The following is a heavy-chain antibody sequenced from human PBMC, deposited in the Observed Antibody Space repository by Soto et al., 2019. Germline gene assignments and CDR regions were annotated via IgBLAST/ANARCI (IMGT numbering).Heavy chain of an antibody. CDR3: ARDSLPPHGYYDSIGYPLGY. J-gene: IGHJ4*02. CDR1: GFTFSSYA. CDR2: ISGSGGST. V-gene: IGHV3-23*01. D-gene: IGHD3-22*01. Sequence: PGGSLRLSCAASGFTFSSYAMSWVRQAPGKGLEWVSAISGSGGSTYYADSVKGRFTISRDNSKNTLCLQMNSLRAEDTAVYYCARDSLPPHGYYDSIGYPLGYWGQGTLVTVSS.